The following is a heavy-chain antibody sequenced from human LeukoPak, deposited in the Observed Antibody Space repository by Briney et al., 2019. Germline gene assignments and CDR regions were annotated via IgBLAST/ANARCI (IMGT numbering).Heavy chain of an antibody. V-gene: IGHV3-23*01. J-gene: IGHJ5*02. CDR2: ISGSGGST. CDR1: GFTFSTYG. D-gene: IGHD3-22*01. Sequence: GGSLRLSCAASGFTFSTYGMHWVRQAPGKGLEWVSAISGSGGSTYYADSVKGRFTISRDNSKNTLYLQMNSLRAEDTAVYYCAKTYYDSSGYDPWGQGTLVTVSS. CDR3: AKTYYDSSGYDP.